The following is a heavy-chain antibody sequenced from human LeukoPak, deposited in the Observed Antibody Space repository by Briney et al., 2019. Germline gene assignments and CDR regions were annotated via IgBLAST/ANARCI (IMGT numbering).Heavy chain of an antibody. V-gene: IGHV1-18*01. Sequence: ASVKVSCKASGYTFTSYGISWVRQAPGQGLEWMGWISAYNGNTNYAQKLQGRVTMTTDTSTSTAYMELRSLRSDDAAVYYCAREKGETRVVPAAIWFDPWGQGTLVTVSS. CDR3: AREKGETRVVPAAIWFDP. J-gene: IGHJ5*02. CDR2: ISAYNGNT. CDR1: GYTFTSYG. D-gene: IGHD2-2*01.